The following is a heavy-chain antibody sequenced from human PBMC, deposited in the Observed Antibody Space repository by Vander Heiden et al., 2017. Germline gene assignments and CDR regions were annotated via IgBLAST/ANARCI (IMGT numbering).Heavy chain of an antibody. CDR3: AREDSSSFLAGLVFFDY. V-gene: IGHV1-69*01. Sequence: QVQLVQSGAEVKKPGSSVTVSCKASGGTFRRYALSWVRQAPGQGLEWMGGIIPIFGTANYAQKFQGRVTITADESTSTAYMELSSLRSEDTAVYYCAREDSSSFLAGLVFFDYWGQGTLVTVSS. CDR1: GGTFRRYA. D-gene: IGHD6-13*01. J-gene: IGHJ4*02. CDR2: IIPIFGTA.